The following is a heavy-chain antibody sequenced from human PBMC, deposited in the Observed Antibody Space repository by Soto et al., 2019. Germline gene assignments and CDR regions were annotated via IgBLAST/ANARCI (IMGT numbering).Heavy chain of an antibody. CDR2: INHSGST. J-gene: IGHJ4*02. CDR3: ASREVDTPMVNYY. Sequence: SETLSLTCAVYGGSFSGYCWSWIRQPPGKGLEWIGEINHSGSTNYNPSLKSRVTLSVDTSKNQFSLKLRSVTAADTAVYYCASREVDTPMVNYYWGQGTLVTVSS. V-gene: IGHV4-34*01. CDR1: GGSFSGYC. D-gene: IGHD5-18*01.